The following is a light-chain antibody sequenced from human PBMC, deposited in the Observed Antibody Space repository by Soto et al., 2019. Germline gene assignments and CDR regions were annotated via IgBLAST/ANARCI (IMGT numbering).Light chain of an antibody. CDR3: CSYVGSYTYL. Sequence: QSALTQPRSVSGSPGQSVTISCTGSSSDVGIYTYVSWYQQHPGKAPRVLIYDVTQRPSGVPDRFSGSASGNTASLTISGLQAEDEADYYCCSYVGSYTYLFGTGTKVTVL. CDR1: SSDVGIYTY. V-gene: IGLV2-11*01. CDR2: DVT. J-gene: IGLJ1*01.